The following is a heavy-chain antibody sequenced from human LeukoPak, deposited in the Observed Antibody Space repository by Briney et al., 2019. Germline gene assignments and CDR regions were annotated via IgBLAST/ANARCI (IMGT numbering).Heavy chain of an antibody. V-gene: IGHV4-4*07. Sequence: SETLSLTCTVSGGSISSYYWSWIRQPAGKGLEWIGRIYTSGSTNYNPSLKSRVTMSVDTSKNQFSLKLSSVTAADTAVYYRARAPPSRAVAGTDYYYGMDVWGQGTTVTVSS. J-gene: IGHJ6*02. CDR2: IYTSGST. CDR3: ARAPPSRAVAGTDYYYGMDV. D-gene: IGHD6-19*01. CDR1: GGSISSYY.